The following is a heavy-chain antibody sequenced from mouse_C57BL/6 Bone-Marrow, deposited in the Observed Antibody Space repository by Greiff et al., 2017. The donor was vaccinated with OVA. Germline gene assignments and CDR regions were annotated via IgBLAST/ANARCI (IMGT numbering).Heavy chain of an antibody. CDR2: IYPGDGDT. Sequence: VQLQQSGPELVKPGASVKISCKASGYAFSSSWMNWVKQRPGKGLEWIGRIYPGDGDTNYNGKFKGKATLTADKSSSTAYMQLSSLTSEDSAVXFCAEGGYDHYARDYWGQGTSVTVSS. V-gene: IGHV1-82*01. J-gene: IGHJ4*01. CDR3: AEGGYDHYARDY. D-gene: IGHD2-2*01. CDR1: GYAFSSSW.